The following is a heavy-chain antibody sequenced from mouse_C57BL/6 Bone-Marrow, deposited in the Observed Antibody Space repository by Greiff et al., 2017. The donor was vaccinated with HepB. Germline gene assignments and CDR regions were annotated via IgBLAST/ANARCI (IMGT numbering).Heavy chain of an antibody. CDR1: GYTFTDYY. CDR3: ASQDGYYADY. D-gene: IGHD2-3*01. V-gene: IGHV1-76*01. J-gene: IGHJ2*01. Sequence: QVQLKESGAELVRPGASVKLSCKASGYTFTDYYINWVKQRPGQGLEWIARIYPGSGNTYYNEKFKGKATLTAEKSSSTAYMQLSSLTSEDSAVYFCASQDGYYADYWGQGTTLTVSS. CDR2: IYPGSGNT.